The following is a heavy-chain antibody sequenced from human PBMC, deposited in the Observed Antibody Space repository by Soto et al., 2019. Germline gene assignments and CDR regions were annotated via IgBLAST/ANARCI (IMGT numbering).Heavy chain of an antibody. CDR2: ISWNSGSI. Sequence: GGSLRLSCAASGFTFDDYAMHWVRQAPGKGLEWVSGISWNSGSIGYADSVKGRFTISRDNAKNSLYLQMNSLRAEDTALYYCAKDIGPPCEDTAMVRIYYYYGMDVWGQGTTVTVS. CDR1: GFTFDDYA. D-gene: IGHD5-18*01. J-gene: IGHJ6*02. V-gene: IGHV3-9*01. CDR3: AKDIGPPCEDTAMVRIYYYYGMDV.